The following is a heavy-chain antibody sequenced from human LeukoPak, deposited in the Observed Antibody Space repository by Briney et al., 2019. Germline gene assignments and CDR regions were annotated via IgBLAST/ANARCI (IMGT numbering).Heavy chain of an antibody. V-gene: IGHV4-61*02. CDR3: ASPRGDDSGGYYAWYFHH. J-gene: IGHJ1*01. CDR1: GGSISSDIYY. CDR2: IYTSGST. Sequence: PSQTLSLTCTVSGGSISSDIYYWNWIRQPAGKGLEWIGRIYTSGSTNYNPSLKSRVTISVDTSKNPFSLKLSSVTAADTAVYFCASPRGDDSGGYYAWYFHHWGQGILVTVSS. D-gene: IGHD3-22*01.